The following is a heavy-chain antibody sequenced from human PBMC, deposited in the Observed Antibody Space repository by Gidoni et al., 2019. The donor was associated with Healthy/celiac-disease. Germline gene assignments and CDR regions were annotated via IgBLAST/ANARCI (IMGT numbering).Heavy chain of an antibody. CDR2: ISSSSSSI. D-gene: IGHD3-10*01. V-gene: IGHV3-48*01. Sequence: EVQLVESGGGLVQPGGSLRLSCAASAFPFSSYSMNWVRQAPGKGLEWVSYISSSSSSIYYADSVKGRFTISRDNAKNSLYLQMNSLRAEDTAVYYCARGARGSGWYFDLWGRGTLVTVSS. J-gene: IGHJ2*01. CDR1: AFPFSSYS. CDR3: ARGARGSGWYFDL.